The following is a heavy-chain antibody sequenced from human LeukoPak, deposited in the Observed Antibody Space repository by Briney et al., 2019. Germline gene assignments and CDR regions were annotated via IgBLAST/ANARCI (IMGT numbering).Heavy chain of an antibody. Sequence: ASVKVSCKASGYTFTSYGIPWVRQAPGQGLEWMGWITTYNGKKNYAQKLQGRVTMTTDTSTSTAYMELRSLRSDDTAVYYCARTDIVVVVAATPGYFQHWGQGTLVTVSS. CDR2: ITTYNGKK. V-gene: IGHV1-18*01. D-gene: IGHD2-15*01. CDR3: ARTDIVVVVAATPGYFQH. CDR1: GYTFTSYG. J-gene: IGHJ1*01.